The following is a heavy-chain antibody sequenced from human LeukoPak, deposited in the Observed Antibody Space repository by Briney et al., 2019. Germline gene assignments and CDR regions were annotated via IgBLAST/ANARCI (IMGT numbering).Heavy chain of an antibody. CDR1: GFTFSNYN. V-gene: IGHV3-48*01. Sequence: PGGSLRLSCAASGFTFSNYNMNWVRQAPGKGLEWLSYISSSSSTIYYADSVKGRFTISRDNARNSLYLQMSSLRAEDTAVYYCARDFLEDSYWGQGTLVTVSS. CDR3: ARDFLEDSY. J-gene: IGHJ4*02. D-gene: IGHD3-3*01. CDR2: ISSSSSTI.